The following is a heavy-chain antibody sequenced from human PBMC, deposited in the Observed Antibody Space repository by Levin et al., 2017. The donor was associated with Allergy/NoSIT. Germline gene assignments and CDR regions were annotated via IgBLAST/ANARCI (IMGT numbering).Heavy chain of an antibody. D-gene: IGHD3-9*01. CDR2: IHDSDET. Sequence: PGGSLRLSCVASGFTFSSHPMTWVRQAPGKGLEWVSNIHDSDETYYADSVKGRFTISRDNSKNTMFLQMTSLRDEDTAVYYCARDRRYSATMTPGEDYWGQGTLVTVSS. CDR1: GFTFSSHP. CDR3: ARDRRYSATMTPGEDY. V-gene: IGHV3-23*01. J-gene: IGHJ4*02.